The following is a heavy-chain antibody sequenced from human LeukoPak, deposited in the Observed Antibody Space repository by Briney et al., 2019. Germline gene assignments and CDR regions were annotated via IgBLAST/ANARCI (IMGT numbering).Heavy chain of an antibody. CDR3: ARERVYGDYVRPLEIWFDP. D-gene: IGHD4-17*01. Sequence: SETLSLTXAVYGGSFSGYYWSWIRQPPGKGLEWIGEINHSGSTNYNPSLKSRVTISVDTSKNQFSLKLSSVTAADTAVYYCARERVYGDYVRPLEIWFDPWGQGTLVTVSS. V-gene: IGHV4-34*01. CDR1: GGSFSGYY. J-gene: IGHJ5*02. CDR2: INHSGST.